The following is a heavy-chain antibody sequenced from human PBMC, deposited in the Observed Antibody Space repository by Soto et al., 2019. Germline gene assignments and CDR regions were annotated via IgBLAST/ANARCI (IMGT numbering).Heavy chain of an antibody. CDR3: ARHLDYGDYVYFQH. CDR2: IYYSGST. J-gene: IGHJ1*01. D-gene: IGHD4-17*01. CDR1: GGSLSSYY. Sequence: SETLSLTCTDSGGSLSSYYWSWIRQPPGKGLEWIGYIYYSGSTNYNPSLKSLVTISVDTSKNQFSLKLSPVTAADTAVYYCARHLDYGDYVYFQHWGQGTLVTVSS. V-gene: IGHV4-59*08.